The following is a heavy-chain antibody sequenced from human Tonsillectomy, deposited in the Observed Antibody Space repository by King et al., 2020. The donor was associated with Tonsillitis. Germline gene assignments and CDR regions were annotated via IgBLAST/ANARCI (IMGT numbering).Heavy chain of an antibody. CDR2: IYNGGST. D-gene: IGHD2-15*01. CDR3: ACGAAYYSYGMDV. V-gene: IGHV3-53*04. J-gene: IGHJ6*02. Sequence: VQLVESGGGLVQPGGSLRLSCAASGFTVSNNYMSWVRQAPGKGLEWVSVIYNGGSTNYADSVKGRFTSSRHNSKNTLYLQMKSLRAEDTAVYYCACGAAYYSYGMDVWGQGTTVTVSS. CDR1: GFTVSNNY.